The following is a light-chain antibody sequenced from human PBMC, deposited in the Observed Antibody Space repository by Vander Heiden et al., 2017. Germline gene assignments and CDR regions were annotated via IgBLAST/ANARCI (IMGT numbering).Light chain of an antibody. CDR3: GTWDSSLSVGV. Sequence: QSVFTPPPSVSAAPGMRVTISCPGSTSNIGNNYVSWYQHLPGTAPKLLIYDNHKRPSGIPDRFSASKFGASATLDITGLQTGDEADYYCGTWDSSLSVGVFGTGTKVTVL. CDR2: DNH. V-gene: IGLV1-51*01. CDR1: TSNIGNNY. J-gene: IGLJ1*01.